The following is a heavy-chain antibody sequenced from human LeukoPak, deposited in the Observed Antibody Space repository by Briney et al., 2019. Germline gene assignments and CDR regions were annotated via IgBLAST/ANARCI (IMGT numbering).Heavy chain of an antibody. D-gene: IGHD3-3*01. J-gene: IGHJ4*02. CDR2: IHFSGTT. CDR3: ARGPNAVLRFVE. CDR1: GASIRTNTNFWGWNTSNY. V-gene: IGHV4-39*01. Sequence: SETLSLTCSVSGASIRTNTNFWGWNTSNYWGWIRQPPGKGLEWIGSIHFSGTTYYHPSLQNRLTISVDTSKNQFSLKVTSVTAADTALYYCARGPNAVLRFVEWGQGTLVIVSS.